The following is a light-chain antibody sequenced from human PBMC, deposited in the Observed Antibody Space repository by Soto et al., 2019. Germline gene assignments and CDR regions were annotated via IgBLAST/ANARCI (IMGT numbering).Light chain of an antibody. Sequence: DIQLTQSPSTLSASVGDRVTTTCRASQSISSWLAWYQQKPGKAPKFLIYKTSNLESGAPSMFSGSGSGTEFTLTSSSLQPDDFANYCCQYYNNSCWTFGQGTKVEIK. CDR3: QYYNNSCWT. J-gene: IGKJ1*01. CDR1: QSISSW. CDR2: KTS. V-gene: IGKV1-5*03.